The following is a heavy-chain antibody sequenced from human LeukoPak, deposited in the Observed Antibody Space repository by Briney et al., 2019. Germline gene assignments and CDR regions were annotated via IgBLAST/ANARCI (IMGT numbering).Heavy chain of an antibody. CDR2: INPNSGGT. CDR1: GYTFTGYY. CDR3: AREPIQQPFDAFDI. D-gene: IGHD6-13*01. Sequence: EASVKVSCKASGYTFTGYYMHWVRQAPGQGLEWMGRINPNSGGTNYAQKFQGRVTMTRDTSISTAYMELSRLRSDDTAVYYCAREPIQQPFDAFDIWGQGTMVTVSS. J-gene: IGHJ3*02. V-gene: IGHV1-2*06.